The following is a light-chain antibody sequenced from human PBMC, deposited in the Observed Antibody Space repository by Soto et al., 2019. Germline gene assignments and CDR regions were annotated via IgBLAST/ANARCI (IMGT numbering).Light chain of an antibody. CDR2: GNN. J-gene: IGLJ1*01. CDR1: SSNIGTGFD. CDR3: QSYDSSLGGSYV. Sequence: QSVLTQPPSVSGAPGQRVTISCTGTSSNIGTGFDVHWYQQLPGTAPKLLIYGNNNRPSGVPGRFSGSKSGTSASLAITGLQAEDEADYYCQSYDSSLGGSYVFGTGTKVTV. V-gene: IGLV1-40*01.